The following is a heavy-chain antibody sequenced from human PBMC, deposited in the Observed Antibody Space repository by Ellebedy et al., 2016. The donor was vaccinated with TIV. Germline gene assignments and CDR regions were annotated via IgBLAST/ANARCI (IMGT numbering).Heavy chain of an antibody. D-gene: IGHD6-13*01. CDR1: GGSFSGYY. CDR2: INHSGST. J-gene: IGHJ5*02. Sequence: SETLSLXXAVYGGSFSGYYWSWIRQPPGKGLEWIGEINHSGSTNYNPSLKSRVTISVDTSKNQFSLKLSSVTAADTAVYYCARGRSFIAAAGISWFNPWGQGTLVTVSS. CDR3: ARGRSFIAAAGISWFNP. V-gene: IGHV4-34*01.